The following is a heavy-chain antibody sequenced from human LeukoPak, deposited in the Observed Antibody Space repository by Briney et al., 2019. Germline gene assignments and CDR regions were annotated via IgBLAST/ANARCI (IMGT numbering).Heavy chain of an antibody. CDR3: ARDVHGDYGSGWFDP. J-gene: IGHJ5*02. V-gene: IGHV1-69*05. CDR1: RGSFNNSA. Sequence: ASVKVSCKTSRGSFNNSAISWVRQAPGQGLEWLGGIMPLFGTAGYAQKFQGRVTITKDESTRTVYLELTSLTSDDTAVYFCARDVHGDYGSGWFDPWGQGTLVSVS. CDR2: IMPLFGTA. D-gene: IGHD4-17*01.